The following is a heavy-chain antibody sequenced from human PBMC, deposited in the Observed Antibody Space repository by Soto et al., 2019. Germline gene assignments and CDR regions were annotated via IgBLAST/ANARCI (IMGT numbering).Heavy chain of an antibody. J-gene: IGHJ5*02. Sequence: PSETLSLTCAVSGVSIKTYYWSWIRKPAGKGLEWIGRIYTTGSANHNPSLKSRVTMSVDTSKNQVSLTLTSVTAADAGVYYCARDDYYDSNNWFDPWGQGILVTVSS. D-gene: IGHD3-9*01. V-gene: IGHV4-4*07. CDR2: IYTTGSA. CDR1: GVSIKTYY. CDR3: ARDDYYDSNNWFDP.